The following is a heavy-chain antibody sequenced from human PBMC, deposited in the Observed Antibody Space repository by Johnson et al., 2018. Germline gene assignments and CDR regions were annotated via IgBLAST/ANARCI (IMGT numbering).Heavy chain of an antibody. CDR2: ISNYGRNH. J-gene: IGHJ3*02. CDR1: GFTFTNYP. CDR3: AVLVVCSADDFAI. D-gene: IGHD2-15*01. Sequence: QVQLVQSGGGVVQPGRSLRLSCAASGFTFTNYPMHWVRQAPGKGLEWVAVISNYGRNHYYAASVKGLFTISRDNSKTTLYLQMNSLRAEDTAGYYCAVLVVCSADDFAIWGQGTMVTVSA. V-gene: IGHV3-30*04.